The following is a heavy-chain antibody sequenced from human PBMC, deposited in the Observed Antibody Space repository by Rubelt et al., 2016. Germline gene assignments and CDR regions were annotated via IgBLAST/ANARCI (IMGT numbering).Heavy chain of an antibody. Sequence: EWVSIFSGSGGYTYYADSVKGRFTISRDNSKNTLYLQMNSLRAEDTAVYYCAKERSSTSPYGMDVWGQGTTVTVSS. J-gene: IGHJ6*02. CDR2: FSGSGGYT. D-gene: IGHD2-2*01. CDR3: AKERSSTSPYGMDV. V-gene: IGHV3-23*01.